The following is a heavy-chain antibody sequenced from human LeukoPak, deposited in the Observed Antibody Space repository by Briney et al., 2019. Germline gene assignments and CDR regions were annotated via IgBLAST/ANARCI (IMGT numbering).Heavy chain of an antibody. CDR2: IYYSGST. V-gene: IGHV4-39*01. Sequence: SETLSLTCTVSGGSISSSSYYWGWIRQPPGTGLEWIGSIYYSGSTYYNPSLKSRVTISVDTSKDQFSLKLSSVTAADTAVYYCARQDSSADDAFDIWGQGTMVTVSS. D-gene: IGHD3-22*01. J-gene: IGHJ3*02. CDR1: GGSISSSSYY. CDR3: ARQDSSADDAFDI.